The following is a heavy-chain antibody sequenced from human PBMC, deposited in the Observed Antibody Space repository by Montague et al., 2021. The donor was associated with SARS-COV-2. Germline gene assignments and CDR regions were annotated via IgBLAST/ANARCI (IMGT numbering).Heavy chain of an antibody. D-gene: IGHD2-15*01. CDR1: GFSLSTTRMS. CDR2: XNWDDDE. J-gene: IGHJ4*02. Sequence: PALVKPTQTLTLTCTFSGFSLSTTRMSVGWIRQPPGKALEWLALXNWDDDEYYNPSLKTRLTISKDTSKNQAVLTMTNMDPMDTGTYYCARIHRRREDYFDFWGQGALVVVSS. CDR3: ARIHRRREDYFDF. V-gene: IGHV2-70*01.